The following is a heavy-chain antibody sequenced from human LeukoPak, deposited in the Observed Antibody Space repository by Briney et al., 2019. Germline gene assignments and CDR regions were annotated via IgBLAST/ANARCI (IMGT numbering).Heavy chain of an antibody. J-gene: IGHJ3*02. CDR1: GFTFSSYA. Sequence: GGSLRLSCAASGFTFSSYAMHWVRQAPGKGLEWVAVISYDGSNKYYADSVKGRFTISRDNSKNTLYLQMNSLRAEDTAVYYCARGGPGGFSSGWLDAFDIWGQGTMVTVSS. CDR3: ARGGPGGFSSGWLDAFDI. D-gene: IGHD6-19*01. V-gene: IGHV3-30*04. CDR2: ISYDGSNK.